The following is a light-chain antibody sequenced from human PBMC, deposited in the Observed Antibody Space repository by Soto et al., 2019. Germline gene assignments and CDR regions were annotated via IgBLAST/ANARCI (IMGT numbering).Light chain of an antibody. J-gene: IGKJ4*01. CDR1: QSIGKSY. Sequence: EVMMTQFPDTVSVTPGETVTLSCGASQSIGKSYLAWFQHKPGQAPRLLIYGASTRATGIPDRFRGSGSGTDFTLTVSRLESEDFAVYYCQQYAESPLTFGGGTKVDIK. V-gene: IGKV3-20*01. CDR3: QQYAESPLT. CDR2: GAS.